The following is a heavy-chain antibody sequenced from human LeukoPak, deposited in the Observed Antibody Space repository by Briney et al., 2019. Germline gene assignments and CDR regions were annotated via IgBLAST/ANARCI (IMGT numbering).Heavy chain of an antibody. J-gene: IGHJ5*02. Sequence: ASVKVSCKASGYTFTIYGISWVRQAPGQGLEWMGWISAYNGNTNYAQKLQGRVTMTTDTSTSTAYMELRSLRSDDTAVYYCARELGSAYYDFWSGYYSLPGLSFDPWGQGTLVTVSS. D-gene: IGHD3-3*01. CDR2: ISAYNGNT. CDR1: GYTFTIYG. CDR3: ARELGSAYYDFWSGYYSLPGLSFDP. V-gene: IGHV1-18*01.